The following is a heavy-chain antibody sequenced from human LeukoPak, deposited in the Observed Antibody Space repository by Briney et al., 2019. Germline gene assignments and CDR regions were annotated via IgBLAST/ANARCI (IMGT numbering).Heavy chain of an antibody. CDR3: ARNLRLEYYFDY. J-gene: IGHJ4*02. CDR1: GFTFSSYE. V-gene: IGHV3-53*01. CDR2: IYSGGGT. Sequence: PGGSLRLSCAASGFTFSSYEMNWVRQAPGKGLEWVSIIYSGGGTYYADSVKGRFTISRDNSKNTLYLQMNSLRVEDTAVYYCARNLRLEYYFDYWGQGTLVTVSS.